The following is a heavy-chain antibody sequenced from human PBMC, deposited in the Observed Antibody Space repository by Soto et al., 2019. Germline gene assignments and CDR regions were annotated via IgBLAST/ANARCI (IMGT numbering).Heavy chain of an antibody. CDR1: GGSISSYY. Sequence: QVQLQESGPGLVKPSETLSLTCTVSGGSISSYYWSWIRQPPGKGLEWIGYIYYSGSTNYNPSLKSRVTISVDTSKNQFSLKLSSVTAADTAVYYCARGLVVAATSNWFDPWGQGTLVTVSS. D-gene: IGHD2-15*01. V-gene: IGHV4-59*01. CDR2: IYYSGST. J-gene: IGHJ5*02. CDR3: ARGLVVAATSNWFDP.